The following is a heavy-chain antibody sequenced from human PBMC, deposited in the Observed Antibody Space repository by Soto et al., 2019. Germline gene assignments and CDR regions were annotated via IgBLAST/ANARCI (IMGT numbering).Heavy chain of an antibody. CDR2: IHSSEST. CDR3: ARGSVAATFDY. D-gene: IGHD6-19*01. Sequence: QVQLQASGPGLMQPSETLSLTCTVSGGSVSSDSYYWTWIRQSPGNGLEWIGYIHSSESTNYNPFLKTLITISLETSKKHVSLKVTSVTAAYTAIYYCARGSVAATFDYWGQGTLVTVAS. J-gene: IGHJ4*02. V-gene: IGHV4-61*03. CDR1: GGSVSSDSYY.